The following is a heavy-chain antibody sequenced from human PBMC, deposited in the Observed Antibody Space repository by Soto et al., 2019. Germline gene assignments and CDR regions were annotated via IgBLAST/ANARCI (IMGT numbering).Heavy chain of an antibody. J-gene: IGHJ6*02. Sequence: SVKVXCKASGGTFSSYAISWVRQAPGQGLEWMGGIIPIFGTANYAQKFQGRVTITADESTSTAYMELSSLRSEDTAVYYCASSIGMGATLYSGMDVWGQGTTVTVSS. V-gene: IGHV1-69*13. D-gene: IGHD1-26*01. CDR3: ASSIGMGATLYSGMDV. CDR2: IIPIFGTA. CDR1: GGTFSSYA.